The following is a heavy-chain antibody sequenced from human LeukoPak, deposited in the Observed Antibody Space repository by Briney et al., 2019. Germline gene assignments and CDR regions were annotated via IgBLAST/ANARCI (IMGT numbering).Heavy chain of an antibody. CDR2: IYYSGST. CDR3: ARGSVFDY. Sequence: SETLFLICTVSGGSISSYYWSWIRQPPGKGLEWIGYIYYSGSTNYNPSLKSRVTISVDTSKNQFSLKLSSVTAADTAVYYCARGSVFDYWGQGTLVTVSS. V-gene: IGHV4-59*01. J-gene: IGHJ4*02. CDR1: GGSISSYY.